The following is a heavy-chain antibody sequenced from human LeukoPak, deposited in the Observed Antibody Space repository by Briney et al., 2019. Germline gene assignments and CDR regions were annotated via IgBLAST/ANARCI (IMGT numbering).Heavy chain of an antibody. D-gene: IGHD2-15*01. CDR3: TRGGYCGADNCYSGGDYFDP. J-gene: IGHJ5*02. Sequence: GGSLRLSCAASGFNVSIYWMHWVRQAPGKGLVWVSRINSDGSRRMYADSVKGRFTISRDNAKNTLYLQMNSLRAEDTATYFRTRGGYCGADNCYSGGDYFDPWGQGTLVTVSS. CDR2: INSDGSRR. V-gene: IGHV3-74*03. CDR1: GFNVSIYW.